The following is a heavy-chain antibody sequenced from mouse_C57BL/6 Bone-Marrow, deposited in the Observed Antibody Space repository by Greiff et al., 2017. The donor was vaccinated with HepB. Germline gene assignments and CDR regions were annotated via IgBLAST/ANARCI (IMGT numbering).Heavy chain of an antibody. V-gene: IGHV1-19*01. CDR2: INPYNGGT. Sequence: VQLKESGPVLVKPGASVKMSCKASGYTFTDYYMNWVKQSHGKSLEWIGVINPYNGGTSYNQKFKGKATLTVDKSSSTAYMELNSLTSEDSAVYYCARDYDGEGYWGQGTSVTVSS. CDR1: GYTFTDYY. J-gene: IGHJ4*01. CDR3: ARDYDGEGY. D-gene: IGHD2-4*01.